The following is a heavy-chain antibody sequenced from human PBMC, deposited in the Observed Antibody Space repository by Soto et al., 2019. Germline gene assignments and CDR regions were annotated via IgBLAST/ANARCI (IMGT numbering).Heavy chain of an antibody. V-gene: IGHV4-30-4*01. CDR2: IYFSEST. D-gene: IGHD7-27*01. CDR1: GGSISSGDYY. CDR3: ARDRAWDYGMDV. J-gene: IGHJ6*02. Sequence: QVQLQESGPGLVKPSQTLCLTCTVSGGSISSGDYYWTWIRQPPGKGLEWIGYIYFSESTYYNPSLKSRITISVDTSKNQFSLKLSSVTAADTAVYYCARDRAWDYGMDVWGQGTTVSVSS.